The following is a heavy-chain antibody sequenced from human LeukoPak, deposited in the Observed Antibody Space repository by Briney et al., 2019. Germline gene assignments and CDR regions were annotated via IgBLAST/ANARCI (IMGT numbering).Heavy chain of an antibody. Sequence: SEPLSLTCSVCGVPMSSGSYYWSWIRQPAGKVLEWFGRIYTSGRPNYNPSLKSRVTISVDTSKNQFPLTLSSVTASYGPVSYYARCTLEGVVNYYDNYMDVWGKGTTVTVSS. CDR3: ARCTLEGVVNYYDNYMDV. CDR1: GVPMSSGSYY. D-gene: IGHD3-3*01. CDR2: IYTSGRP. V-gene: IGHV4-61*02. J-gene: IGHJ6*03.